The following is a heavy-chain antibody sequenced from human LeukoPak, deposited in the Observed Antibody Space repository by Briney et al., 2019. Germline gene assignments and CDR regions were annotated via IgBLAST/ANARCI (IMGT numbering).Heavy chain of an antibody. Sequence: ASVKVSCKASGYTFTSYGISWVRQAPGQGLEWMGWISAYNGNTNYAQKLQGRVTMTTDTSTSTAYMELRSLRSDDTAVYYCASSASLYDFWSGYSTPNDYWGQGTLVTVSS. CDR1: GYTFTSYG. V-gene: IGHV1-18*01. J-gene: IGHJ4*02. D-gene: IGHD3-3*01. CDR2: ISAYNGNT. CDR3: ASSASLYDFWSGYSTPNDY.